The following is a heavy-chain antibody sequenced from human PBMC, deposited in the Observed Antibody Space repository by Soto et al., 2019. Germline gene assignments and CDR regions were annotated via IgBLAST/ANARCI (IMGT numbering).Heavy chain of an antibody. CDR3: AKVIQGYYYYMDV. Sequence: PGGSLRLSCAASGFTFSSYGMHWVRQAPGKGLEWVAVISYDGSNKYYADSVKGRFTISRDNSKNTLYLQMNSLRAEDTAVYYCAKVIQGYYYYMDVWGKGTTVTV. V-gene: IGHV3-30*18. CDR2: ISYDGSNK. J-gene: IGHJ6*03. CDR1: GFTFSSYG.